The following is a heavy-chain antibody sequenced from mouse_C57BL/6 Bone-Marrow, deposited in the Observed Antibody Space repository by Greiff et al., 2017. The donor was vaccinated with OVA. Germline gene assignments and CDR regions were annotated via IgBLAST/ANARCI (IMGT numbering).Heavy chain of an antibody. CDR1: GYAFTNYL. Sequence: QVQLQQSGAELVRPGTSVKVSCKASGYAFTNYLIEWVKQRPGQGLEWIGVINPGSGGTNYNEKFKGKATLTADKSSSTAYMQLSSLTSEDSAVYVCARREGKGGLAYWGQETSATVSS. D-gene: IGHD1-3*01. J-gene: IGHJ4*01. CDR3: ARREGKGGLAY. CDR2: INPGSGGT. V-gene: IGHV1-54*01.